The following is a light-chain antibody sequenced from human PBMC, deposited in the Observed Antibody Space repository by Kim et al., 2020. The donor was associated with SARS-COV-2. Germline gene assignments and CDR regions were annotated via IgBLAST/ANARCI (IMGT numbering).Light chain of an antibody. CDR3: NSRTSSYTLV. J-gene: IGLJ3*02. V-gene: IGLV2-8*01. Sequence: QSALTQPPSASGSPGQSVTISCTGTSSDVGTSNFVSWYQQHPGKAPKLMIYEVSQRPSGVPDRFSGSKSGNTASLTVSGLQAEDEADYFCNSRTSSYTLVFGGGTQLTVL. CDR2: EVS. CDR1: SSDVGTSNF.